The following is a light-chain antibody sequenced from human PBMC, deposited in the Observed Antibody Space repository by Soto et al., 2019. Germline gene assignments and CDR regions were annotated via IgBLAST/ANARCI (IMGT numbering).Light chain of an antibody. Sequence: EIVMTQSPATLSLSPGERVTLSCRASQSVSENLAWYHQKPGQAPRLLIYCASTKATTVPARFSGSGSGTDFTLTISGLQSEDFAVYYCQQYYNGPYTFGRGTKLDIK. V-gene: IGKV3-15*01. CDR3: QQYYNGPYT. CDR1: QSVSEN. CDR2: CAS. J-gene: IGKJ2*01.